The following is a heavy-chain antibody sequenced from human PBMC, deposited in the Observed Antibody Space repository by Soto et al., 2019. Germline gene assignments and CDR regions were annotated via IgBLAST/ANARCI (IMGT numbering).Heavy chain of an antibody. V-gene: IGHV3-33*01. Sequence: VQLVESGGGVVQPGRSLRLSCAASGFTFSTYGMHWVRQAPGKGLEWVAVIWFDGSNKYYADSVKGRFAISRDNSKNTLYLQMNSLRVEDTAVYYCAREVRGSHNYFDYWGQGTLVTVSS. D-gene: IGHD3-10*01. J-gene: IGHJ4*02. CDR1: GFTFSTYG. CDR2: IWFDGSNK. CDR3: AREVRGSHNYFDY.